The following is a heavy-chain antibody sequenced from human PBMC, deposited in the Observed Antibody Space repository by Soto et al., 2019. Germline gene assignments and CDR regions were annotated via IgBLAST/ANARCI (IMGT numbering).Heavy chain of an antibody. CDR2: IYYSGST. CDR1: GGSISSYY. CDR3: ARAHYDFWSGYQFNWFDP. J-gene: IGHJ5*02. Sequence: SETLSLTCTVSGGSISSYYWSWIRQPPGKGLEWIGYIYYSGSTNYNPSLKSRVTISVDTSKNQFSLKLSSVTAADTAVYYCARAHYDFWSGYQFNWFDPWGQGTLVTVSS. V-gene: IGHV4-59*01. D-gene: IGHD3-3*01.